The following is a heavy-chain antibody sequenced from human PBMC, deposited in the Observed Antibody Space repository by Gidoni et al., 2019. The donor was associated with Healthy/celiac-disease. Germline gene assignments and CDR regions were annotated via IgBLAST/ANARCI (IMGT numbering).Heavy chain of an antibody. CDR1: GGSISSGSYY. J-gene: IGHJ3*02. CDR3: ARARYSYAGDAFDI. V-gene: IGHV4-61*02. D-gene: IGHD5-18*01. CDR2: IYTSGST. Sequence: QVQLQESGPGLVKTSQTLSLTCTVCGGSISSGSYYWSWIRLPAGKGLEWIGRIYTSGSTNYNPSLKSRVTISVDTSKNQFSLKLSSVTAADTAVYYCARARYSYAGDAFDIWGQGTMVTVSS.